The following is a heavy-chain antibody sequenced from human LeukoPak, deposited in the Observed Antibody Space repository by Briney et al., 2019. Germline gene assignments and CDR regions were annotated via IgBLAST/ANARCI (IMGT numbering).Heavy chain of an antibody. CDR2: ISSSDSTI. D-gene: IGHD4-23*01. J-gene: IGHJ4*02. CDR1: GFTLSSYE. V-gene: IGHV3-48*03. CDR3: ARDYGGSSPFDY. Sequence: GGSLRLSCAASGFTLSSYEMHWVRQAPGKGLEWVSYISSSDSTIYYADSVKGRFTISRDNAKNSLYLQMNSLRAEDTAVYYCARDYGGSSPFDYWGQGTLVTVSS.